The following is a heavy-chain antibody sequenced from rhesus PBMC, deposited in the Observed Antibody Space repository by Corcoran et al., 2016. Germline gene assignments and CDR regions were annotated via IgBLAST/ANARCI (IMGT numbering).Heavy chain of an antibody. CDR2: IDPEDGET. CDR1: GYTFTDYY. V-gene: IGHV1-111*02. D-gene: IGHD3-40*01. CDR3: ATLTYDNGYFDL. Sequence: EVQLVQSGAAVKKPGASVKISCKASGYTFTDYYMHWVRQAPGKGLEWVGRIDPEDGETLHAQKFQDRVTITADTSTDTAYMDPSSLTSEDTAVYYCATLTYDNGYFDLWGPGTPITISS. J-gene: IGHJ2*01.